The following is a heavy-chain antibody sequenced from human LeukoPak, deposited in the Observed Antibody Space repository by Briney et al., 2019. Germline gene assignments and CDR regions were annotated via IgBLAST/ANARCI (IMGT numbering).Heavy chain of an antibody. V-gene: IGHV1-8*03. J-gene: IGHJ4*02. CDR3: ARGFYYGSGSYYGP. CDR2: MNPNSGNT. CDR1: GYTFTSYD. Sequence: GASVKVSCKASGYTFTSYDINWVRQATGQGLELMGWMNPNSGNTGYAQKFQGRVTITRNTSISTAYMELSSLRSEDTAVYYCARGFYYGSGSYYGPWGQGTLVTVSS. D-gene: IGHD3-10*01.